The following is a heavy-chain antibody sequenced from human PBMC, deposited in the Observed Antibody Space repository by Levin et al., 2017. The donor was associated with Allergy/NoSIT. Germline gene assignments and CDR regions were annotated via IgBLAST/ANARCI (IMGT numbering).Heavy chain of an antibody. D-gene: IGHD5-18*01. CDR1: GFTFSSYA. Sequence: GESLKISCAASGFTFSSYAMHWVRQAPGKGLEWVAVISYDGSNKYYADSVKGRFTISRDNSKNTLYLQMNSLRAEDTAVYYCARDGALYSYGSGLPDYWGQGTLVTVSS. CDR2: ISYDGSNK. J-gene: IGHJ4*02. V-gene: IGHV3-30-3*01. CDR3: ARDGALYSYGSGLPDY.